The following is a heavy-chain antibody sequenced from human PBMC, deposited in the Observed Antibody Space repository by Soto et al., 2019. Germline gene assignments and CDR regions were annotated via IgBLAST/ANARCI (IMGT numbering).Heavy chain of an antibody. CDR1: CGNFSGYY. D-gene: IGHD6-13*01. Sequence: SETLPLPCAVDCGNFSGYYCTWIRQPPGKGLEWIGYISYSGSTDYNPSLKSRVTISVDKSKNQFSLTLSSVTAADTAVYYCARRRPGIDWYFDLWGRGTLGTVSS. J-gene: IGHJ2*01. CDR2: ISYSGST. V-gene: IGHV4-34*11. CDR3: ARRRPGIDWYFDL.